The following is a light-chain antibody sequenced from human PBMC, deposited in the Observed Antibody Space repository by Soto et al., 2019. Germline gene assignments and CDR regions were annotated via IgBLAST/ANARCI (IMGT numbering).Light chain of an antibody. CDR2: GAT. CDR3: QQYNNWPRT. CDR1: QSVSGN. Sequence: EIVMTQSPATLSVSPGGRATLSCRASQSVSGNLAWYQQKPGQAPRLLIYGATTRATGIPARFSGSGSGTEFTLTISSLQSEDFAVYYCQQYNNWPRTFGQGTKVEI. V-gene: IGKV3-15*01. J-gene: IGKJ1*01.